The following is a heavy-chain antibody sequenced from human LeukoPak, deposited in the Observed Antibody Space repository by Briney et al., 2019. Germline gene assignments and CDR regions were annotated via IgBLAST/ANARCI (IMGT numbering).Heavy chain of an antibody. D-gene: IGHD1-26*01. J-gene: IGHJ4*02. CDR3: AKHISGSSTASFDS. CDR2: LSGSGIST. CDR1: GFSFSYHA. Sequence: PGGSLRLSCATSGFSFSYHAMSWVRQAPGEGLGWVSGLSGSGISTNYADSVKGRFTISRDSSKNTVYLQMNDLRAEDTAVYYCAKHISGSSTASFDSWGQGTLVTVSS. V-gene: IGHV3-23*01.